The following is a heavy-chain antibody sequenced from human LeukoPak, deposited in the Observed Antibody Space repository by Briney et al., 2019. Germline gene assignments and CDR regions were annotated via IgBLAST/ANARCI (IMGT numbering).Heavy chain of an antibody. CDR2: IYYSGST. J-gene: IGHJ4*02. CDR3: ARQKEYSSGWYY. CDR1: GGSISSYY. Sequence: SETLSLTCTVSGGSISSYYWSWTRQPPGKGLEWIGYIYYSGSTNYNPSLKSRVTISVDTSKNQFSLKLSSVTAADTAVYYCARQKEYSSGWYYWGQGTLVTVSS. V-gene: IGHV4-59*08. D-gene: IGHD6-19*01.